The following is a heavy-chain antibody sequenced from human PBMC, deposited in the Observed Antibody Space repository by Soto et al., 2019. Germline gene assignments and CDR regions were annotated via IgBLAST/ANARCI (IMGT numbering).Heavy chain of an antibody. CDR1: GFTFSSYS. J-gene: IGHJ4*02. Sequence: EVQLVESGGGLVQPGGSLRLSCASSGFTFSSYSMNWVRQAPGKGLEWVSYISSSSSTIYYADSVKGRFTISRDNAKNSLYLQMNSLRDEDTAVYYCARVFEQGWELREGYFDYWGQGTLVTVSS. CDR2: ISSSSSTI. V-gene: IGHV3-48*02. D-gene: IGHD1-26*01. CDR3: ARVFEQGWELREGYFDY.